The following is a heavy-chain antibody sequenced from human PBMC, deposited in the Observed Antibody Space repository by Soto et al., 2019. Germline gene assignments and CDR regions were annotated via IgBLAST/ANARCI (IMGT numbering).Heavy chain of an antibody. CDR3: GRDADADTTDNDH. V-gene: IGHV3-21*01. CDR1: GFTFSSYS. Sequence: GGSLRLSCAASGFTFSSYSMNWVRQAPGKGLEWVSSISSSSSYIYYADSVKGRFTISRDNAKNSLYLQMNSLRAEDTAVYYWGRDADADTTDNDHGGQGALVTLSS. D-gene: IGHD1-1*01. J-gene: IGHJ4*02. CDR2: ISSSSSYI.